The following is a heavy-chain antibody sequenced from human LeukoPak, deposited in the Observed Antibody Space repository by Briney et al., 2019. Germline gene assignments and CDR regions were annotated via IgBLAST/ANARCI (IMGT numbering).Heavy chain of an antibody. CDR1: GFTFSGYS. CDR3: ARGGIYSQGFDY. Sequence: GGSLRLSCAASGFTFSGYSMNWIRQAPGKGLEWVSSISTTSDYIHYADSLKGRVAISRDNAKNSLYLQMNSLRAEDTAVYYCARGGIYSQGFDYWGQGSLVTVSS. CDR2: ISTTSDYI. J-gene: IGHJ4*02. V-gene: IGHV3-21*01. D-gene: IGHD6-13*01.